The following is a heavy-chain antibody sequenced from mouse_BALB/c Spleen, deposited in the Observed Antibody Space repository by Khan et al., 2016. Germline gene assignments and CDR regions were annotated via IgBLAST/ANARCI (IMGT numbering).Heavy chain of an antibody. D-gene: IGHD1-1*01. Sequence: EVQLQESGPGLVKPSQSLSLTCTVTGYSITSDYAWNWIRQFPGNKLEWMGYISYGGSTSYNPSLKSRISITRDTSNNQFFLQLNSVTSEDTATYYCARSDYGSKDAMDYWGQGTSVTVSS. J-gene: IGHJ4*01. CDR3: ARSDYGSKDAMDY. V-gene: IGHV3-2*02. CDR1: GYSITSDYA. CDR2: ISYGGST.